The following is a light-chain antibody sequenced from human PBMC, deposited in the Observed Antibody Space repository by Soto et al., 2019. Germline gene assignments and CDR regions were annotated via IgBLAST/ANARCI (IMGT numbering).Light chain of an antibody. V-gene: IGKV3-11*01. Sequence: EIVLTQSPATLSLSPGERATLSCRASQSVSSYLDWYQQKPGQAPRLLIYDASNRATGIPARFSGSGSGTDFTLTISSLEPEDFAVYYCQKRSNWLTFGGGTKVDIK. CDR1: QSVSSY. CDR2: DAS. CDR3: QKRSNWLT. J-gene: IGKJ4*01.